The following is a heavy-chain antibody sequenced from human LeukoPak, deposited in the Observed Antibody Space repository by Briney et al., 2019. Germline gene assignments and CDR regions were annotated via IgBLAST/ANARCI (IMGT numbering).Heavy chain of an antibody. J-gene: IGHJ6*02. CDR1: GFTFSSYG. CDR2: ISYDGSNK. D-gene: IGHD6-19*01. Sequence: PGRSLRLSCAASGFTFSSYGMHWVRQAPAKGLEWVAVISYDGSNKYYADSVKGRFTISRDNSKNTLYLQMNSLRAEDTAVYYCAKDNIAVAGTDYYYYGMDVWGQGTTVTVSS. V-gene: IGHV3-30*18. CDR3: AKDNIAVAGTDYYYYGMDV.